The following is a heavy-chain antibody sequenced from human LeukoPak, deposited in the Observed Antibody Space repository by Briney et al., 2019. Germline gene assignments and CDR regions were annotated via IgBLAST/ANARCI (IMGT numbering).Heavy chain of an antibody. CDR3: TRDQDIVVVPAAGFDP. Sequence: AVKVSCKASGCTFSSYAISWVRQAPGQGLEWMGRIIPILGTANYAQKFQGRVTITADKSTSTAYMELSSLRSEDTAVYYCTRDQDIVVVPAAGFDPWGQGTLVTLPS. CDR2: IIPILGTA. D-gene: IGHD2-2*01. J-gene: IGHJ5*02. V-gene: IGHV1-69*06. CDR1: GCTFSSYA.